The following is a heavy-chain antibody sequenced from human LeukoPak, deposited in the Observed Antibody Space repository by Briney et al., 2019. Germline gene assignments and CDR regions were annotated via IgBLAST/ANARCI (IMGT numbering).Heavy chain of an antibody. J-gene: IGHJ4*01. CDR2: ISSSSSYI. CDR1: GFTFSSYS. V-gene: IGHV3-21*01. Sequence: GGSLRLSCAASGFTFSSYSMNWVRQAPGKGLEWVSSISSSSSYIYYADSVKGRFTISRDSAKNSLYLQMNSLRAEDTAVYYCARGIVGATDYWGHGTLVTVSS. D-gene: IGHD1-26*01. CDR3: ARGIVGATDY.